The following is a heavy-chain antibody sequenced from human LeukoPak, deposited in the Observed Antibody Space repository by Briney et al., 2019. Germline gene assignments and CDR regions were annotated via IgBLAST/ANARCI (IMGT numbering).Heavy chain of an antibody. Sequence: PSETLSLTCTVSGVSISSGDSYWSWIRQPPGKGLGWIGFITYSGSTYYNPSLKSRVAISLDTSQKQFSLKLSSVTAADTAVYYCGRASTDGSDYWGQGSLVTVSS. CDR1: GVSISSGDSY. CDR2: ITYSGST. CDR3: GRASTDGSDY. D-gene: IGHD5/OR15-5a*01. J-gene: IGHJ4*02. V-gene: IGHV4-30-4*01.